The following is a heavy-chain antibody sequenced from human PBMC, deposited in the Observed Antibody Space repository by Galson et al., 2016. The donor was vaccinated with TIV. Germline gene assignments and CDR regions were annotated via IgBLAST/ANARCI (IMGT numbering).Heavy chain of an antibody. CDR2: ITEDGSEK. CDR3: ARLGPSSVFDN. J-gene: IGHJ4*02. V-gene: IGHV3-7*01. Sequence: SLRLSCAGSGFPFRDYWMTWVRRAPGKGLEWVASITEDGSEKRYLDSVKGRFTFSRDNAKNSLYLQMRSLRAEDTAVYYCARLGPSSVFDNWGQGALVTVSS. CDR1: GFPFRDYW.